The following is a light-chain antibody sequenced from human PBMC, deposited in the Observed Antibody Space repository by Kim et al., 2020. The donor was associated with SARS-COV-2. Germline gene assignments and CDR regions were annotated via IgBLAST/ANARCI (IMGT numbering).Light chain of an antibody. CDR3: QQNDNRPPRT. CDR2: GAA. J-gene: IGKJ1*01. V-gene: IGKV3-15*01. CDR1: TSINVG. Sequence: SPAESATLSRRASTSINVGFTWYQHRPDQAPKLLIHGAATRATNTPARFGGSGSGTEFTLTISSLQSEDFAVYYCQQNDNRPPRTFGQGTKVDIK.